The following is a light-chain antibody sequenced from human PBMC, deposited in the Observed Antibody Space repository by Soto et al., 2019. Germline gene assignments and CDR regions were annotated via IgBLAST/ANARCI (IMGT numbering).Light chain of an antibody. CDR2: LSF. Sequence: DVVMTQSPLSLPVTPGEPASISCRSSQSLLHSNGNTYLDWYLQKPGQSPQLLIYLSFNRASGVPDRFSRSGTGTEFTLKISRVEAEDVGVYYCMQGLHGPWTFGQGTKVEIK. CDR1: QSLLHSNGNTY. V-gene: IGKV2-28*01. J-gene: IGKJ1*01. CDR3: MQGLHGPWT.